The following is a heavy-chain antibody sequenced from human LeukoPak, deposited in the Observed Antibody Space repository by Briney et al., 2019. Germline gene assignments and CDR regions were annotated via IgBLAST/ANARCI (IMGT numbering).Heavy chain of an antibody. J-gene: IGHJ5*02. CDR2: IIPIFGTA. D-gene: IGHD6-6*01. CDR1: GGTFSSYA. CDR3: ARGRSSSANWFDP. Sequence: SVKVSCKASGGTFSSYAISWVRQAPGQGLEWMGGIIPIFGTANYAQKFQGRVTITTDESTSTAYIELSSLRSEDTAVYYCARGRSSSANWFDPWGQGTLVTVSS. V-gene: IGHV1-69*05.